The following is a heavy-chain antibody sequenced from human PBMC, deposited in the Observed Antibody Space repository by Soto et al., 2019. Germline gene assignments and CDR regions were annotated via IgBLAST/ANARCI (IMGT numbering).Heavy chain of an antibody. D-gene: IGHD6-13*01. Sequence: QVQLQQWGAGLLKPSETLSLTCAVYGGSFSGYYWSWIRQPPGKGLEWIGEINHSGSTNHNPSLTSRLTISVDTSKNQLSLTLSSVTAADTAVYYCARGLGRSSWYGYWGQGTLVTVSS. CDR3: ARGLGRSSWYGY. CDR2: INHSGST. V-gene: IGHV4-34*01. CDR1: GGSFSGYY. J-gene: IGHJ4*02.